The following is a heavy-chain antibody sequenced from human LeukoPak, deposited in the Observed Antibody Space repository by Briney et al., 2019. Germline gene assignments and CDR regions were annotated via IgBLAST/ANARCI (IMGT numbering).Heavy chain of an antibody. V-gene: IGHV4-59*01. D-gene: IGHD5/OR15-5a*01. J-gene: IGHJ6*04. CDR1: GASISSYY. Sequence: SETLSLTCTVSGASISSYYWSWIRQPPGKGLEWIGYIYYTGSTNYNPSLKSRVTISIDTSKNQFSLKLSSVTAADTAVYYCASGPVYESPRYGMDVWDKGSTVTVSS. CDR3: ASGPVYESPRYGMDV. CDR2: IYYTGST.